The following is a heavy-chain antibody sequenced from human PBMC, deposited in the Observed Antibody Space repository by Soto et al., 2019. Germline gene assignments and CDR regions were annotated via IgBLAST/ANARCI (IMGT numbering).Heavy chain of an antibody. J-gene: IGHJ4*02. CDR1: GFTFSSYW. D-gene: IGHD3-10*01. V-gene: IGHV3-7*05. CDR3: ARDPTTYYYGSGSYSTSGY. CDR2: IKQDGSEK. Sequence: EVQLVESGGGLVQPGGSLRLSCAASGFTFSSYWMSWVRQAPGKGLEWVANIKQDGSEKYYVDSVKGRFTISRDNAKNSLYLQMNSLRAEDTAVYYCARDPTTYYYGSGSYSTSGYWGQGTLVTVSS.